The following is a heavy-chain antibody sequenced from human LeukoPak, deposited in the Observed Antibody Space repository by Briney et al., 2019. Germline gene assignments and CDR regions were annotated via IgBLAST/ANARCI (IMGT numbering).Heavy chain of an antibody. CDR3: GRDEGVPNRFDP. D-gene: IGHD2-8*01. J-gene: IGHJ5*02. CDR1: GFTFSSYW. CDR2: IKQDGSEK. Sequence: GGSLTLSCAASGFTFSSYWMSWVRQAPGKGLEWVANIKQDGSEKYYLDSVKGRFTISRDNDKHSLYLQMTRLRAEDTAVYYCGRDEGVPNRFDPWGQGTLVTVSS. V-gene: IGHV3-7*03.